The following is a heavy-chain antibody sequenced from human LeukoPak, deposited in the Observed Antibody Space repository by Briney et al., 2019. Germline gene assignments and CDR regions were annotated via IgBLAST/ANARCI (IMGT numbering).Heavy chain of an antibody. CDR2: INHSGST. CDR3: ARWGYCSSSSCYGLDY. J-gene: IGHJ4*02. V-gene: IGHV4-34*01. Sequence: SETLSLTCAVYGGSFSGYYWSWIRQPPGKGLEWIGEINHSGSTNYNPSLKSRVTISVDTSKNQFSLKLSSATAADTAVYYCARWGYCSSSSCYGLDYWGQGTLVTVSS. D-gene: IGHD2-2*01. CDR1: GGSFSGYY.